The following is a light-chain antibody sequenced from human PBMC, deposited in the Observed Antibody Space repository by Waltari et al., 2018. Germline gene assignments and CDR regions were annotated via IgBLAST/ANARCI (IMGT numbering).Light chain of an antibody. CDR2: KAS. CDR3: QQYNSYVLT. Sequence: DIQMTQSPSTLSASVGDRVTITCRASQSISSWLAWYQQKPGKTPKLLLYKASTLESAFPSRFSGSGSGTEFTLTISSLQPDDFATYYCQQYNSYVLTFGGGTKVEIK. J-gene: IGKJ4*01. V-gene: IGKV1-5*03. CDR1: QSISSW.